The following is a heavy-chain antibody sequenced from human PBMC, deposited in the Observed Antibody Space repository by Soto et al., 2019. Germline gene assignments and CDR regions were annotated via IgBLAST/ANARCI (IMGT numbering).Heavy chain of an antibody. J-gene: IGHJ6*02. CDR3: ARDKGKITIFGGATDMDV. D-gene: IGHD3-3*01. V-gene: IGHV4-59*01. Sequence: SETLSLTCTVSGGSISSYYWSWIRQPPGKGLEWIGYIYYSGSTNYNPSLKSRVTISVDTSKNQFSLKLSSVTAADTAVYYCARDKGKITIFGGATDMDVWGQGTTVTVSS. CDR1: GGSISSYY. CDR2: IYYSGST.